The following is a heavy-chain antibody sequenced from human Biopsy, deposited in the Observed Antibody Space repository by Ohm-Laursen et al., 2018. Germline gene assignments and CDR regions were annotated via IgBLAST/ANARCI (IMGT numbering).Heavy chain of an antibody. CDR3: ATKLTGYFHH. J-gene: IGHJ1*01. Sequence: SVKVSCKVPGGTFSNYGVNWVRQAPGQGLEWLGGNIPILGTGNYAQKFQDRVTVASDTSTSTATMELRSLRSDDTAVYYCATKLTGYFHHWGQGTLVIVSS. V-gene: IGHV1-69*06. CDR2: NIPILGTG. CDR1: GGTFSNYG. D-gene: IGHD3-9*01.